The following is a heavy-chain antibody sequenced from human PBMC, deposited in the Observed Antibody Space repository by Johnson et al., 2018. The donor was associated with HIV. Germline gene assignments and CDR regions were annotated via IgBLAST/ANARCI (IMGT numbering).Heavy chain of an antibody. V-gene: IGHV3-11*01. CDR1: GFTFSDYY. CDR3: AKGTGAFDI. J-gene: IGHJ3*02. CDR2: ISSSGSTI. D-gene: IGHD1-14*01. Sequence: VQLVESGGGLVKPGGSLRLSCAASGFTFSDYYMSWIRQAPGKGLEWVSYISSSGSTIYYADSVKGRFTISRTNSNSTLYLQMNSLRAEDTGIYSCAKGTGAFDIWGQGTVVTVSS.